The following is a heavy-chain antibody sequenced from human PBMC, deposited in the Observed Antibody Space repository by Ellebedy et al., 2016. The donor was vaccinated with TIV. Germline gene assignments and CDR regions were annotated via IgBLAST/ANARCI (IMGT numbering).Heavy chain of an antibody. J-gene: IGHJ4*02. CDR1: GFTFDSYA. Sequence: PGGSLRLSCVASGFTFDSYAMHWVRQAPGKGLEWVAVISHDRRSQYYADSVKGRFTVSRDNSMTTVYLEMNSLRAEDTALYYCARDLDKSSGWYGGAAYWGQGTQVTVSS. CDR2: ISHDRRSQ. V-gene: IGHV3-30-3*01. D-gene: IGHD6-19*01. CDR3: ARDLDKSSGWYGGAAY.